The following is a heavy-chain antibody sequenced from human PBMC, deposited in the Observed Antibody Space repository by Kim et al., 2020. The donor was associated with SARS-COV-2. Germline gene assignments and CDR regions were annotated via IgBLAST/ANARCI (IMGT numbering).Heavy chain of an antibody. CDR3: AKDFKIVVVTAGGAFDI. CDR2: ISGSGGST. V-gene: IGHV3-23*01. J-gene: IGHJ3*02. CDR1: GFTFSSYA. Sequence: GGSLRLSCAASGFTFSSYAMSWVRQAPGKGLEWVSAISGSGGSTYYADSVKGRFTISRDNSKNTLYLQMNSLRAEDTAVYYCAKDFKIVVVTAGGAFDIWGQGTMVTVSS. D-gene: IGHD2-21*02.